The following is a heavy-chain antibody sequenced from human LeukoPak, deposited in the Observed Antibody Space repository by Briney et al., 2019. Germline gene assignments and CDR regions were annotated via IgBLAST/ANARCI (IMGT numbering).Heavy chain of an antibody. D-gene: IGHD1-26*01. Sequence: ASVKVSCKVSGYTLTELSMHWVRQAPGKGLEWMGWINPNSGGTNYAQKFQGRVTMTRDTSISTAYMELSRLRSDDTAVYYCAREGGVGATDLDYWGQGTLVTVSS. CDR3: AREGGVGATDLDY. V-gene: IGHV1-2*02. CDR1: GYTLTELS. J-gene: IGHJ4*02. CDR2: INPNSGGT.